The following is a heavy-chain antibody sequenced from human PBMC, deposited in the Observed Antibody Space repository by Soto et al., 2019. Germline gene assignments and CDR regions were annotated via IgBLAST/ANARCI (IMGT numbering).Heavy chain of an antibody. Sequence: EVQLLESGGGLVQWGGSLRLSCAVSGFRFSSYAMSWVRQAPGKGLEWVSAISGSGDTTNYADSVKGRFTISRDNSKNTLYLQMNSLRVEDTAVYYCAKNGIVDYWGQGTLVTVSS. CDR3: AKNGIVDY. CDR2: ISGSGDTT. J-gene: IGHJ4*02. D-gene: IGHD1-26*01. CDR1: GFRFSSYA. V-gene: IGHV3-23*01.